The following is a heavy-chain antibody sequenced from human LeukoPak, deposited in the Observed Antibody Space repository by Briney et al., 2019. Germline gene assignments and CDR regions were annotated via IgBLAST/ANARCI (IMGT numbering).Heavy chain of an antibody. D-gene: IGHD3-22*01. CDR1: GYSISSDYY. CDR2: IYYSGGT. CDR3: ASSSGYRVRFDY. J-gene: IGHJ4*02. V-gene: IGHV4-61*01. Sequence: SETLSLTCTVSGYSISSDYYWSWIRQPPGKGLEWIGYIYYSGGTNYNPSLKSRVTISVDTSKNQFSLKLSSVTAADTAVYYCASSSGYRVRFDYWGQGTLVTVSS.